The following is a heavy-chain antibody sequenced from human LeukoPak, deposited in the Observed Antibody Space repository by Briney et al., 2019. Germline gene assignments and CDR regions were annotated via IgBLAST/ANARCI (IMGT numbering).Heavy chain of an antibody. CDR1: GFTFGDYA. CDR2: INWKSNNI. Sequence: GRSLRLSCAASGFTFGDYAMHWVRQAPGKGLEWVSGINWKSNNIGYADSVKGRFTISRDNARNSLYLQMNSLRTEDTALYYCARDRAGYFYAMDVWGQGTSVTVSS. D-gene: IGHD6-13*01. J-gene: IGHJ6*02. V-gene: IGHV3-9*01. CDR3: ARDRAGYFYAMDV.